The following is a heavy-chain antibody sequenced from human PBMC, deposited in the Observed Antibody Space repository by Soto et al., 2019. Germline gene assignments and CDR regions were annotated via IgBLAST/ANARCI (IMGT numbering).Heavy chain of an antibody. CDR1: GFTFSDYY. CDR2: SRDKGNSYST. V-gene: IGHV3-72*01. CDR3: TRSIPGTTSSDY. D-gene: IGHD1-7*01. Sequence: EVQLVESGGGLVQRGGSQRLSCAVSGFTFSDYYIDWVRQAPGKGLEWVGRSRDKGNSYSTDYAASVKGRFTVSRDASKNSLYLQMNSLKTEDTALYYCTRSIPGTTSSDYWGQGTLVTVSS. J-gene: IGHJ4*02.